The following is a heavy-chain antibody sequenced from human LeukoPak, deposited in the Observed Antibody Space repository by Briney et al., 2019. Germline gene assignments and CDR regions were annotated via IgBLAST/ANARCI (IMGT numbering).Heavy chain of an antibody. Sequence: SETLSLTCTVSGGSISSGGYYWSWIRQHPGKGLEWIGDIYYSGSTYYNPSLKSRVTISVDTSKNQFSLKLSSVTAADTAVYYCARSPEMTLYYYGSGSYFDYWGQGTLVTVSS. CDR2: IYYSGST. D-gene: IGHD3-10*01. CDR1: GGSISSGGYY. CDR3: ARSPEMTLYYYGSGSYFDY. J-gene: IGHJ4*02. V-gene: IGHV4-31*03.